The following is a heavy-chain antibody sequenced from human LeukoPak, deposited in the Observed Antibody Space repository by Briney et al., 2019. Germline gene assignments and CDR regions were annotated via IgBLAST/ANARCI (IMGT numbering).Heavy chain of an antibody. CDR3: ARDYGYSSGWSWFDP. D-gene: IGHD6-19*01. Sequence: ASVTVSCTASGYTFTSYYMHWVRQAPGQGLEWMGIINPSGGSTSYAQKFQGRVTITRDTSASTAYMELSSLRSEDTAVYYCARDYGYSSGWSWFDPWGQGTLVTVSS. CDR1: GYTFTSYY. V-gene: IGHV1-46*01. J-gene: IGHJ5*02. CDR2: INPSGGST.